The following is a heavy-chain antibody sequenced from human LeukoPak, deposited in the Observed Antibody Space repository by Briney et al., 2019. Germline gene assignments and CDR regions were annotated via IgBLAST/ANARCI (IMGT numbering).Heavy chain of an antibody. CDR1: GFTFSSYN. CDR2: ITSGSSYI. D-gene: IGHD4-23*01. CDR3: ARDYGGSSPFDY. J-gene: IGHJ4*02. Sequence: GGSLRLSCAASGFTFSSYNMNWVRQAPGQGLEWVSSITSGSSYIYYADSVKGRFTISRDNAKNSLYLQMNSLRAEDTAVYYCARDYGGSSPFDYWGQGTLVTVSS. V-gene: IGHV3-21*01.